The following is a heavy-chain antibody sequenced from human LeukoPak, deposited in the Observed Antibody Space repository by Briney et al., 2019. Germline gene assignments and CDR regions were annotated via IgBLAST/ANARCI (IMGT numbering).Heavy chain of an antibody. V-gene: IGHV1-18*01. CDR1: GYTFTSYG. D-gene: IGHD1-26*01. CDR3: ARGGHEWELMSWFDP. J-gene: IGHJ5*02. Sequence: ASVKVSCKASGYTFTSYGISWVRQAPGQGLEWMGWISAYNGNTNYAQKLQGRVTMTTDTSTSTAYMELRSLRSDDTAVYYCARGGHEWELMSWFDPWGQGTLVTVSS. CDR2: ISAYNGNT.